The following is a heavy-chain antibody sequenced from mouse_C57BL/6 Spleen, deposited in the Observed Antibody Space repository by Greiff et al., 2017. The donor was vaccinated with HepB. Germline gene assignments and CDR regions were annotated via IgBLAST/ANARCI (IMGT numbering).Heavy chain of an antibody. D-gene: IGHD1-1*01. CDR1: GFNIKDYY. CDR2: IDPEDGET. V-gene: IGHV14-2*01. Sequence: EVKVVESGAELVKPGASVKLSCTASGFNIKDYYMHWVKQRTEQGLEWIGRIDPEDGETKYAPKFQGKATITADTSSNTAYLQLSSLTSEDTAVYYCARYYYGSSYDAMDYWGQGTSVTVSS. J-gene: IGHJ4*01. CDR3: ARYYYGSSYDAMDY.